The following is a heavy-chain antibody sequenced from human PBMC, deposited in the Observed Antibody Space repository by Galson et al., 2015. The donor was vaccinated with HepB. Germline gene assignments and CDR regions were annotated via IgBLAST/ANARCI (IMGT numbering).Heavy chain of an antibody. V-gene: IGHV3-23*01. Sequence: SLRLSCAAPGFTFRSYAMSWVRQAPGKGLEWVLAISGSGGSTYYADSVKGRFTISRDNSKNTLYLQMNSLRAEDTAVYYCVRAWTPNSYGYAYWGQGILVTVSS. CDR2: ISGSGGST. D-gene: IGHD5-18*01. J-gene: IGHJ4*02. CDR1: GFTFRSYA. CDR3: VRAWTPNSYGYAY.